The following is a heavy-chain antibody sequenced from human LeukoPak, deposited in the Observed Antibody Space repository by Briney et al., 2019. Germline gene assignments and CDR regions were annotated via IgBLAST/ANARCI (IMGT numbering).Heavy chain of an antibody. Sequence: ASVKVSCKASGYTFTSYYMHWVRQAPGQGLEWMGIINPSGGSTSYAQKSQGRVTMTRDTSTSTVYMELSSLRSEDTAVYYCAGVGATTAFDIWGQGTMVTVSS. V-gene: IGHV1-46*01. D-gene: IGHD1-26*01. J-gene: IGHJ3*02. CDR3: AGVGATTAFDI. CDR1: GYTFTSYY. CDR2: INPSGGST.